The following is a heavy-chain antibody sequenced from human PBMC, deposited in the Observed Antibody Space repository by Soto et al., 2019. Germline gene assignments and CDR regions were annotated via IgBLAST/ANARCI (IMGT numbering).Heavy chain of an antibody. CDR2: IYPGDSDT. Sequence: PGESLKISCKGSGYSFTTYWIGWVRQVPWKGLEGMVIIYPGDSDTRYSPSFQGQVTISADKSINTTYLQWSSLKASDTAIYYCARQAAAGKYYYAMDVWGQGTTVTVAS. CDR1: GYSFTTYW. CDR3: ARQAAAGKYYYAMDV. V-gene: IGHV5-51*01. D-gene: IGHD6-13*01. J-gene: IGHJ6*02.